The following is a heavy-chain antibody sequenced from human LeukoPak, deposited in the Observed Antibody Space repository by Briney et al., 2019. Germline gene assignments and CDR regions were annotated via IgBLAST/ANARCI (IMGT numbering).Heavy chain of an antibody. CDR2: LDPEDGET. CDR3: ATSHGSCSSTSCYEVYFDF. Sequence: ASVKVSCKVSGYTLTELSMHWVRQAPGKGLEWMGGLDPEDGETIYAQKFQGRVTMTEDTSTDTAYMELSSLRSEDTAVYYCATSHGSCSSTSCYEVYFDFWGQGTLVTVSS. CDR1: GYTLTELS. J-gene: IGHJ4*02. V-gene: IGHV1-24*01. D-gene: IGHD2-2*01.